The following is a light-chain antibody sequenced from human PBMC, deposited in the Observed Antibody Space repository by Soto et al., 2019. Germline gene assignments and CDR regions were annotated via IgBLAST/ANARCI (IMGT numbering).Light chain of an antibody. V-gene: IGKV1-5*01. CDR3: LQYETYFRYT. CDR1: QTINSK. Sequence: DIPMTQSPSTLSASVGDRVTITCRASQTINSKLAWYQKKPGQAPKLLIFDGYNLESGVPSRFSGSGSGTEFTLRIGSLQPDDFATYYCLQYETYFRYTFGQGTKLDI. J-gene: IGKJ2*01. CDR2: DGY.